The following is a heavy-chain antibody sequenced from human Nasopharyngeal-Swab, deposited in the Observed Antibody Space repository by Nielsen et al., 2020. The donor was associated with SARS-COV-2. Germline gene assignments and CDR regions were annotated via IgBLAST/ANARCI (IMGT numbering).Heavy chain of an antibody. D-gene: IGHD5-24*01. CDR3: ARGEMATIPNFDY. Sequence: WIRQPPGKGLEWIGTIYYSGSTYYNPSLKSRVTISVDRSNNQFSLRLTSVTAADRAVYYCARGEMATIPNFDYWGQGTLVTVSS. V-gene: IGHV4-39*07. J-gene: IGHJ4*02. CDR2: IYYSGST.